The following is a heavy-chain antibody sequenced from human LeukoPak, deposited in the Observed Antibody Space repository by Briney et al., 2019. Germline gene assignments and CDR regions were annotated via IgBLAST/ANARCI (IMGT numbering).Heavy chain of an antibody. Sequence: PGGSLRLSCAASGFTFSSYWMSWVRQAPGKGLEGGANIKQDGSEKYYVDSVKGRFTISRDNAKNSLYLQMNSLRAEDTAVYYCARDDVVAPFFDYWGQGTLVTVSS. D-gene: IGHD5-12*01. CDR2: IKQDGSEK. V-gene: IGHV3-7*01. CDR3: ARDDVVAPFFDY. CDR1: GFTFSSYW. J-gene: IGHJ4*02.